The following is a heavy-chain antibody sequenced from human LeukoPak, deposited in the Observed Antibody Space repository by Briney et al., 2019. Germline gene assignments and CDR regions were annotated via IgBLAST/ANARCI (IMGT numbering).Heavy chain of an antibody. D-gene: IGHD3-10*01. J-gene: IGHJ4*02. CDR3: ARGSPYYYYGSGSYYYFRY. Sequence: SETLSLTCAVYGGSFSGYYWSWIRQPPGKGLEWIGEINHSGSTNYNPSLKSRVTISVDTSKNQFSLKLSSVTAADTAVYYCARGSPYYYYGSGSYYYFRYWGQGTLVTVSS. V-gene: IGHV4-34*01. CDR2: INHSGST. CDR1: GGSFSGYY.